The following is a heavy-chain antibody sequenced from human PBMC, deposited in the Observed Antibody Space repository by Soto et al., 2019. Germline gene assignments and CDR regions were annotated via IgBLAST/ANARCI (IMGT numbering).Heavy chain of an antibody. Sequence: SETLSLTCTVSGGSISSDDYYWSWIRQAPGRGLEWIGYIHSSGSIYYNPSLKSRATMSIDTAGNQFSLKVSSVTVADTAEYYCARDLDGLHDDTSGPFPRPGWGQGTLVTVSS. D-gene: IGHD3-22*01. CDR1: GGSISSDDYY. J-gene: IGHJ1*01. CDR3: ARDLDGLHDDTSGPFPRPG. V-gene: IGHV4-30-4*01. CDR2: IHSSGSI.